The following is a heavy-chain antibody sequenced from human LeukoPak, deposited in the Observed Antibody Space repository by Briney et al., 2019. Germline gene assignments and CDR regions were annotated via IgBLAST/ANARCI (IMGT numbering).Heavy chain of an antibody. CDR2: ISYDGSNK. Sequence: SGGSLRLSCAASGFTFSSYGMHWVRQAPGKGLEWVAVISYDGSNKYYADSVKGRFTISRDNSKNTLYLQMNSLRAEDTAVYYCAKDTLASYGMDVWGQGTTVTVS. V-gene: IGHV3-30*18. CDR3: AKDTLASYGMDV. CDR1: GFTFSSYG. D-gene: IGHD1-1*01. J-gene: IGHJ6*02.